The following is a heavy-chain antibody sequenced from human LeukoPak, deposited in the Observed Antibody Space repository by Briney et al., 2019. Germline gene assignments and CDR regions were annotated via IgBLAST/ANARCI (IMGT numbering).Heavy chain of an antibody. J-gene: IGHJ5*02. Sequence: ASVKVSCKASGYTFTGYYMHWVRQAPGQGLEWIGWINPNSGGTNYAQKFQGRVTMTRDTSISTAYMELSRLRSDDTAVYYCARDPIVVVPAAIPFDPWGQGTLVTVSS. CDR1: GYTFTGYY. CDR3: ARDPIVVVPAAIPFDP. V-gene: IGHV1-2*02. D-gene: IGHD2-2*01. CDR2: INPNSGGT.